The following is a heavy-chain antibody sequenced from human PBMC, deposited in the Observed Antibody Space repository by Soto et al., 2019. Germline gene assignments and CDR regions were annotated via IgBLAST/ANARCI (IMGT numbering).Heavy chain of an antibody. CDR2: ISAYNGNT. V-gene: IGHV1-18*01. J-gene: IGHJ6*02. Sequence: QVQLVQSGAEVKKPGASVKVSCKASGYTFTSYGISWVRQAPGQGLEWMGWISAYNGNTNYAQKLQGRVTMTTDTSTSTAYRELRSLRSDDTAVYYCARVIGMSAGTDALMDVWGQGTTVTVSS. CDR3: ARVIGMSAGTDALMDV. CDR1: GYTFTSYG. D-gene: IGHD6-13*01.